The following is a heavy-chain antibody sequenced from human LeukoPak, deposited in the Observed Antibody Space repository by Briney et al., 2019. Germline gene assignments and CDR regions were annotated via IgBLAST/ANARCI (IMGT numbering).Heavy chain of an antibody. CDR2: IYYSGST. V-gene: IGHV4-31*03. J-gene: IGHJ4*02. D-gene: IGHD2-2*01. Sequence: PSETLSLTCTVSGGSISSGGYYWSWIRQHPGKGLEWIGYIYYSGSTYYNPSLKSRVTISVDTSKNQFSLKLSSVTAADTAVYYCAIYGGYCSSTSCYSSEYYFDYWGQGTLVTVSS. CDR3: AIYGGYCSSTSCYSSEYYFDY. CDR1: GGSISSGGYY.